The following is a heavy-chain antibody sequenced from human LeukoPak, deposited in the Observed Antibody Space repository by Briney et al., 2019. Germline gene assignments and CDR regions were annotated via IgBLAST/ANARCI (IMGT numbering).Heavy chain of an antibody. CDR3: ARALTPGWFDP. D-gene: IGHD1-14*01. CDR2: ISSSSSYI. CDR1: GFTFSSYS. V-gene: IGHV3-21*01. Sequence: GGSLRLSCAASGFTFSSYSMNWVRQAPGKGLEWVSSISSSSSYIYYADSMKGRFTISRDNAKNSLYLQMNSLRAEDTAVYYCARALTPGWFDPWGQGTLVTVSS. J-gene: IGHJ5*02.